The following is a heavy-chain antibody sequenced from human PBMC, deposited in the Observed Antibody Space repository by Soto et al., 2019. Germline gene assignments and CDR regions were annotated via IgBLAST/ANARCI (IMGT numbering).Heavy chain of an antibody. CDR3: AAFIGHEYEWGSYRYKGASDI. V-gene: IGHV1-58*01. D-gene: IGHD3-16*02. CDR1: GFTITISA. J-gene: IGHJ3*02. CDR2: IVVGSGNT. Sequence: VKLSCKAAGFTITISAVRWGILARGQRLEWIGWIVVGSGNTNYAQKFQERVTITRDMSTSTAYMELSSLSSEDTAVYYCAAFIGHEYEWGSYRYKGASDIWGQGTMVTVSS.